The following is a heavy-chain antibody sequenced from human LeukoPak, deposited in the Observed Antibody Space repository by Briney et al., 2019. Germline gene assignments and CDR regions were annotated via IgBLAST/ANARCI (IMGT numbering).Heavy chain of an antibody. Sequence: GGSLRLSCAASGFTVSSNYMSWVRQAPGKGLEWVSVIYSGGSTYYADSVKGRFTISRDNSKNTLYLQMNSLRAEDTAVYYCARRRSGESFYYYYGMDVWGQGTTVTVSS. J-gene: IGHJ6*02. CDR3: ARRRSGESFYYYYGMDV. V-gene: IGHV3-53*01. CDR1: GFTVSSNY. CDR2: IYSGGST. D-gene: IGHD3-10*01.